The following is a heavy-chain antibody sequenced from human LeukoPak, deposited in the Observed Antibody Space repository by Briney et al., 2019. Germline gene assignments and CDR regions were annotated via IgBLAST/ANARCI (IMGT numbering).Heavy chain of an antibody. V-gene: IGHV4-59*08. CDR3: ARSRPVAGFVSDYYTMDI. CDR2: VYYSGST. D-gene: IGHD6-19*01. CDR1: GDSIRSDY. Sequence: SETLSLTCTVSGDSIRSDYWSWIRQPPGKGLEWIGYVYYSGSTQYNPSLKSRVTISIGTSKKQFSLGLSSVTAADTAEYYCARSRPVAGFVSDYYTMDIWGQGTTVTVAS. J-gene: IGHJ6*02.